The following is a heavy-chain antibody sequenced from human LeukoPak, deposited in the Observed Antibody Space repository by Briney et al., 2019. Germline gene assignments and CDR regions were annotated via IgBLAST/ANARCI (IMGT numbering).Heavy chain of an antibody. V-gene: IGHV3-53*01. CDR2: IYNDGST. CDR3: ASPGYDILTPLDS. J-gene: IGHJ5*01. CDR1: GLTVSSSY. D-gene: IGHD3-9*01. Sequence: PGGSLRLSCAASGLTVSSSYMSWVRQAPGKVLEWVSIIYNDGSTYYEDSMKGRFTISRDNSKNTLYLQVNSLRAEDTAMYYCASPGYDILTPLDSWGQGTLVTVSS.